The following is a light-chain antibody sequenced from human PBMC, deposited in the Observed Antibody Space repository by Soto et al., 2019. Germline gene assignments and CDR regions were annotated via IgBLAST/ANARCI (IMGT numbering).Light chain of an antibody. CDR3: QQYNSDSQT. CDR1: QSISSW. Sequence: DIQMTQSPSTLSASVGDSVTITCRASQSISSWLAWYQQKPGKAPKLLIYDASTLESGVPSRFSGSGSGTEFTLTIDTLQTDDFATYYCQQYNSDSQTFGQGTKVDIK. CDR2: DAS. V-gene: IGKV1-5*01. J-gene: IGKJ1*01.